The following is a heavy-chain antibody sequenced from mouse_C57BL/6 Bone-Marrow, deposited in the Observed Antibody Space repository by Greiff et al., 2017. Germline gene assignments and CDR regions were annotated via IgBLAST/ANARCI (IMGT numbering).Heavy chain of an antibody. J-gene: IGHJ4*01. V-gene: IGHV1-64*01. CDR3: ARRAIVTTRYYAMDY. CDR2: IHPNSGST. Sequence: QVQLQQPGAELVKPGASVKLSCKASGYTFTSYWMHWVKQRPGQGLEWIGMIHPNSGSTNYNEKFKSKATLTVDKSSSTAYMQLSSLTSEDSAVYYGARRAIVTTRYYAMDYWGQGTSVTVSS. D-gene: IGHD2-5*01. CDR1: GYTFTSYW.